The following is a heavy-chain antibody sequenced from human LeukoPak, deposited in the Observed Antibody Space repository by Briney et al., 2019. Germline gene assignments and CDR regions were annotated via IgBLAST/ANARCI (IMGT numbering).Heavy chain of an antibody. CDR2: IYYSGNT. V-gene: IGHV4-39*01. Sequence: SETLSLTCIVSGGSISSTTYYWGWIRQPPGKRLEWIGSIYYSGNTYYNPSLKSRVTISIDTPKNQFSLNLNSVTAADTALYFCARHYLGGNYPDYFNHWGQGTLVTVSS. D-gene: IGHD1-26*01. J-gene: IGHJ4*02. CDR1: GGSISSTTYY. CDR3: ARHYLGGNYPDYFNH.